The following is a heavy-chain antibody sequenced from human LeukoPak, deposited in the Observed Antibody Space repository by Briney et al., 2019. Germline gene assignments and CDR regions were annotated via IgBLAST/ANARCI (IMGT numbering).Heavy chain of an antibody. CDR3: GRVLGSYALNY. J-gene: IGHJ4*02. CDR2: ISNSGSTR. V-gene: IGHV3-11*01. CDR1: GFTFSDSY. Sequence: GGSLRLSCAASGFTFSDSYMGWIRQAPGKGLEWFSYISNSGSTRHYADSVKGRFTISRDNAKNSLYLQMSSLRAEDTAVYYCGRVLGSYALNYWGQGTLVTVSS. D-gene: IGHD3-10*01.